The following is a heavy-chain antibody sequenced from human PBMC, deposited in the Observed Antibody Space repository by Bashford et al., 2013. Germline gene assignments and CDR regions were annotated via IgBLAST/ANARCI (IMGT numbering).Heavy chain of an antibody. Sequence: ASVKVSCKASGYTFTNYYVHWVRQAPGQGLEWMGFINPSVGSTSYAQNFQGRVTMTRDTSTSTVYVELNNLNSEDTAIYYCVRNWGSGLDYWGQGTLVTVSS. J-gene: IGHJ4*02. CDR3: VRNWGSGLDY. V-gene: IGHV1-46*01. CDR2: INPSVGST. D-gene: IGHD7-27*01. CDR1: GYTFTNYY.